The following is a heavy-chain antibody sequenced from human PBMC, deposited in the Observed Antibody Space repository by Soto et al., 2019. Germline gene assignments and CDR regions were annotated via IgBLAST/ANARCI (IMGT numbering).Heavy chain of an antibody. D-gene: IGHD2-8*01. V-gene: IGHV3-13*01. CDR2: IGTAGDT. CDR3: ARAYCTNGVGYNYFDY. Sequence: GGSLRLSCAASGFTFSSYDMHWVRQATGKGLEWVSAIGTAGDTYYPGSVKGRFTISRENAKNSLYLQMNSLRAEDTAVYYCARAYCTNGVGYNYFDYWGQGTLVTVSS. J-gene: IGHJ4*02. CDR1: GFTFSSYD.